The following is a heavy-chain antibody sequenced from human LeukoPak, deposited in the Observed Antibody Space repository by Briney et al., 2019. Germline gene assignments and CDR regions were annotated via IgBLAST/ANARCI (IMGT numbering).Heavy chain of an antibody. CDR1: GYTLTELS. CDR2: INPNSGGT. J-gene: IGHJ4*02. D-gene: IGHD3-10*01. Sequence: PEASVKVSCKVSGYTLTELSMHWVRQAPGQGLEWMGWINPNSGGTNYAQKFQGRVTMTRDTSISTAYMELSRLRSDDTAVYYCARSRSSPVLLWFGESDYWGQGTLVTVSS. V-gene: IGHV1-2*02. CDR3: ARSRSSPVLLWFGESDY.